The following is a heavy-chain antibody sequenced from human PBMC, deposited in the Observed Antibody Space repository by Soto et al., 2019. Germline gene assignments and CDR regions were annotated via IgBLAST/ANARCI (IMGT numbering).Heavy chain of an antibody. CDR2: VSGNNGAS. CDR3: VRDQKYFRVNGNWFDS. CDR1: GYTSADFG. J-gene: IGHJ5*01. D-gene: IGHD2-2*01. Sequence: QVQLMQSGTEVKKPGASVTVSCKASGYTSADFGISWVRQAPGQRLEWMGWVSGNNGASNPAPKVQGRITMTLDTSTGASYMALSSLRSDDTAIYYCVRDQKYFRVNGNWFDSWGQGTLVSVSS. V-gene: IGHV1-18*04.